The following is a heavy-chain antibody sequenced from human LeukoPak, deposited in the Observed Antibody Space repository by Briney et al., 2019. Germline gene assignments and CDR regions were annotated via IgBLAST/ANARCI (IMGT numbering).Heavy chain of an antibody. CDR1: GGSLSGYY. D-gene: IGHD5-18*01. J-gene: IGHJ2*01. Sequence: SETLSLTCAVYGGSLSGYYWSWIRQPPGKGLEWIGEINHSGSTNYNPSLKSRVTISVDTSKNQFSLKLSSVTAADTAVYYCAARYRLWYFDLWGRGTLVTVSS. CDR3: AARYRLWYFDL. V-gene: IGHV4-34*01. CDR2: INHSGST.